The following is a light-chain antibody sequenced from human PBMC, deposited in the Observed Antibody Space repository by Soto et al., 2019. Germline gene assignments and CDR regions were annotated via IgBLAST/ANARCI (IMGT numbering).Light chain of an antibody. J-gene: IGKJ3*01. Sequence: DIQLTQSPSFLSASVGDRVTITCRASQGISSYLAWYQQKPGKAPKLLIYAASTLQNGVPSRFSGSGSGTAFTLTISSLQPEDFATYYCQQLNSYPLFTFGPGTKVDIK. CDR2: AAS. CDR1: QGISSY. CDR3: QQLNSYPLFT. V-gene: IGKV1-9*01.